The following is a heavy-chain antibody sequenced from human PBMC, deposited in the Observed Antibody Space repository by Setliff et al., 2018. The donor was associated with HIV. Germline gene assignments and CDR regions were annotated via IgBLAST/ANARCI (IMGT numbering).Heavy chain of an antibody. Sequence: GGSLRLSCAASGFTFSSYAMHWVRQAPGKGLEYVSAISSNGGSTYYANSVKGRFTISRDNSKNTLYPQMGSLRAEDMAVYYCARDQGYYYGSGSPLAFDIWGQGTMVTVSS. V-gene: IGHV3-64*01. J-gene: IGHJ3*02. CDR3: ARDQGYYYGSGSPLAFDI. D-gene: IGHD3-10*01. CDR2: ISSNGGST. CDR1: GFTFSSYA.